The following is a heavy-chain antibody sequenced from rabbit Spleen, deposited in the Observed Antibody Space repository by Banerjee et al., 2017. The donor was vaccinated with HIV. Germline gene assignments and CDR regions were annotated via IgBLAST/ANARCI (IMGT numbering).Heavy chain of an antibody. D-gene: IGHD1-1*01. CDR1: GFDFSTYYM. J-gene: IGHJ3*01. CDR3: ARDTSSSFSSYGMDL. CDR2: IDSGSSGFT. V-gene: IGHV1S45*01. Sequence: QEQLKESGGGLVQPGGSLKLSCKASGFDFSTYYMSWVRQAPGKGLEWIACIDSGSSGFTYFATWAKGRFTCSKTSSTTVTLQMTTLTAADTATYFCARDTSSSFSSYGMDLWGQGTLVTVS.